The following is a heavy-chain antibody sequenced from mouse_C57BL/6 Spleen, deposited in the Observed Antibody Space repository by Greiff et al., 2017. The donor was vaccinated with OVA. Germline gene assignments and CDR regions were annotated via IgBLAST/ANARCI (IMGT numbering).Heavy chain of an antibody. CDR2: IDPETGGT. CDR1: GYTFTDYE. D-gene: IGHD1-1*01. V-gene: IGHV1-15*01. J-gene: IGHJ2*01. Sequence: QVHVKQSGAELVRPGASVTLSCKASGYTFTDYEMHWVKQTPVHGLEWIGAIDPETGGTAYNQKFKGKAILTADKSSSTAYMELRSLTSEDSAVYYCTRDGSSHYFDYWGQGTTLTVSS. CDR3: TRDGSSHYFDY.